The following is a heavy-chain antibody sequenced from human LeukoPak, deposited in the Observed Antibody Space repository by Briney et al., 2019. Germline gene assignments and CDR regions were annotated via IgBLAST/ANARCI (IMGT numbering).Heavy chain of an antibody. Sequence: ASVTVSFKASGYTFTIYYMHWVRQAPGQGLGWVGIINPSGGSTSYAQNFQGRVTMTRDPSTSTVYMELSSLRSEDTAVYYCAREPSYSSGWPFDYWGQGTLVTVSS. D-gene: IGHD6-19*01. V-gene: IGHV1-46*01. CDR3: AREPSYSSGWPFDY. CDR1: GYTFTIYY. J-gene: IGHJ4*02. CDR2: INPSGGST.